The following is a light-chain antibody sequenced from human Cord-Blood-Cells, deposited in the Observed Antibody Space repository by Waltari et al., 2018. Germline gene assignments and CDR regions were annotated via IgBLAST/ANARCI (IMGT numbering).Light chain of an antibody. V-gene: IGKV1-39*01. Sequence: DIQMTQSPSSLSASVGDIVHITCRASQSISSYFNWYQQKPGKAPNLLIYAASSLQSVVPSRFSGSGSGTDFTLTISTLQPEDFATYYCQQSYSTPPTFGQGTRLEIK. CDR1: QSISSY. J-gene: IGKJ5*01. CDR3: QQSYSTPPT. CDR2: AAS.